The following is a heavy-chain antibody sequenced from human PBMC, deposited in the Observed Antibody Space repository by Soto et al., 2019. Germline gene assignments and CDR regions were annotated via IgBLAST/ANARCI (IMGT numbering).Heavy chain of an antibody. Sequence: PSETLSLTCAVYGGSFSGYYWSWIRQPPGKGLEWIGEINHSGSTNYNPSLKSRVTISVDTSKNQFSLKLSSVTAADTAVYYCARGPLRYPPGPWGQGTLVTVSS. CDR3: ARGPLRYPPGP. V-gene: IGHV4-34*01. CDR2: INHSGST. J-gene: IGHJ5*02. D-gene: IGHD3-9*01. CDR1: GGSFSGYY.